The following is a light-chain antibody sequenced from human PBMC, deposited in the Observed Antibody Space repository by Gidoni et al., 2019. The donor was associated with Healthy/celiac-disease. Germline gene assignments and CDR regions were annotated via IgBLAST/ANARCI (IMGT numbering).Light chain of an antibody. CDR2: AAS. J-gene: IGKJ3*01. Sequence: DIQMTQSPSSLSASVGDRVTITCRASQSISSYLNWYQQKPGKAPKLLIYAASSLQSGVPSRFSGSGSGTDFTLTISSLQPEDFATYSCQQSYSTPFGFGPGTKVDIK. CDR3: QQSYSTPFG. V-gene: IGKV1-39*01. CDR1: QSISSY.